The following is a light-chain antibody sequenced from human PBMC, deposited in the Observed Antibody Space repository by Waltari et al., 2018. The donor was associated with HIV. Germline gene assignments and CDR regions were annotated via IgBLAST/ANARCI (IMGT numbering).Light chain of an antibody. J-gene: IGLJ2*01. CDR1: SSDVGTYNL. V-gene: IGLV2-23*02. CDR3: CSYATSSTFVV. Sequence: QSALTQPASVSGSPGPSITISCTGTSSDVGTYNLFSLYQQYPGKAPKLIIYEVSKRPSGVSNRFSGSKSGNTASLTISGLQAADEADYYCCSYATSSTFVVFGGGTKLTVL. CDR2: EVS.